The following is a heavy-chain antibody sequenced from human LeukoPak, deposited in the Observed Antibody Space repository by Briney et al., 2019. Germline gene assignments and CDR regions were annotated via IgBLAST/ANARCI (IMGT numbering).Heavy chain of an antibody. CDR3: ARGYGDSGAFDI. CDR1: GGTFSSYA. J-gene: IGHJ3*02. CDR2: IIPIFGTA. V-gene: IGHV1-69*13. Sequence: SVKVSCKASGGTFSSYAISWVRQAPGQGLEWMGGIIPIFGTANYAQKFQGRATITADESTSTAYMELSSLRSEDTAVYYCARGYGDSGAFDIWGQGTMVTVSS. D-gene: IGHD4-17*01.